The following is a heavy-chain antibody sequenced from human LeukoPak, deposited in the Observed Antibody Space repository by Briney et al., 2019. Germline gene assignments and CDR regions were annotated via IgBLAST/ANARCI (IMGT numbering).Heavy chain of an antibody. CDR2: IYYSGST. Sequence: SETLSLTCTVSGGSIGGSDYYWAWIRQPPGKGLEWIGSIYYSGSTYYNPSLKSRVTISVDTSRNQFSLRLNSVTAADTAVYYCGRFLGRGVPQYYFDYWGQGTLITVSS. J-gene: IGHJ4*02. CDR3: GRFLGRGVPQYYFDY. V-gene: IGHV4-39*01. CDR1: GGSIGGSDYY. D-gene: IGHD3-10*01.